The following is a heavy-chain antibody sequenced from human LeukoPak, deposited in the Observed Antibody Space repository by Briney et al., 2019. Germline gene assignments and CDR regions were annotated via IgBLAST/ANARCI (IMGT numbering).Heavy chain of an antibody. V-gene: IGHV3-74*01. CDR1: GFTFRSYW. D-gene: IGHD3-10*01. J-gene: IGHJ4*02. CDR3: ARDSDIWCGEGFDS. CDR2: ISSDGSIS. Sequence: PGGSLRLSCAASGFTFRSYWMHWVRQAPGKGLVWVSRISSDGSISTYADSVKGRFTISRDNAKNTLYLQMNSLRAEDTAVYYCARDSDIWCGEGFDSWGQGTLVPVPS.